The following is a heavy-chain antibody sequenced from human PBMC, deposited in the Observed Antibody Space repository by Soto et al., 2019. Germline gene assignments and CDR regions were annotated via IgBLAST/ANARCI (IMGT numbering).Heavy chain of an antibody. V-gene: IGHV3-23*01. CDR2: IDGNSNNI. CDR3: ATYRQTGSAVHY. Sequence: PGGSLRLSCTASGFTFSSFSMTWFRQAPGKGLEWVSVIDGNSNNIHYTDSVTGRFTISRDNSKNTLYLQMNSLRAEDTAIYYCATYRQTGSAVHYWGQGTLVTVSS. CDR1: GFTFSSFS. J-gene: IGHJ4*02. D-gene: IGHD2-15*01.